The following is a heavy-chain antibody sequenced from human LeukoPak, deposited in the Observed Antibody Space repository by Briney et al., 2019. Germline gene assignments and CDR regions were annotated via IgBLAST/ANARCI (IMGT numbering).Heavy chain of an antibody. D-gene: IGHD6-19*01. V-gene: IGHV3-30-3*01. Sequence: GGSLRLSCAASGFTFSSYAMHWVRQAPGKGLEWVAVISYDGSNKYYADSVKGRFTISRDNSKNTLYLQMNSLRAEDTAVYYCARDLSGPFDYWGQGTLVTVSS. J-gene: IGHJ4*02. CDR2: ISYDGSNK. CDR3: ARDLSGPFDY. CDR1: GFTFSSYA.